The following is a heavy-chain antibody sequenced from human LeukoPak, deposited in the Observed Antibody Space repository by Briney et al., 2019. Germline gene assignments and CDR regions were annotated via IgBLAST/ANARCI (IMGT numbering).Heavy chain of an antibody. CDR3: ARDREVSGRTGLCY. Sequence: ASVKGSCKATGYTLTTYYMHWGRQAPGQGRGWRGKINPSGGSTSYAQKFQGRVTMTRDTSTSTVYMELSSLRSEDTAVYYCARDREVSGRTGLCYWGQGTLVTVSS. CDR2: INPSGGST. J-gene: IGHJ4*02. CDR1: GYTLTTYY. V-gene: IGHV1-46*01. D-gene: IGHD2-8*02.